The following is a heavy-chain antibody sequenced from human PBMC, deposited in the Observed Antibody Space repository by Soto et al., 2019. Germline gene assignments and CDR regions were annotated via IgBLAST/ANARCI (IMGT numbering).Heavy chain of an antibody. D-gene: IGHD2-21*01. CDR2: IYYSGST. J-gene: IGHJ4*02. Sequence: PSETLSLTCTVSGGSISSGGYYWSWIRQHPGKGLEWIGYIYYSGSTYYNPSLKSRVTISVDTSKNQFSLKLSSVTAADTAVYYCARVLLIEMAADYWGRGTLVTVSS. CDR1: GGSISSGGYY. V-gene: IGHV4-31*03. CDR3: ARVLLIEMAADY.